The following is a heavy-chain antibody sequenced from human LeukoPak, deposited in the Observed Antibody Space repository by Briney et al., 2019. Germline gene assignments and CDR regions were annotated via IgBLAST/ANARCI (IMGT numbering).Heavy chain of an antibody. V-gene: IGHV3-9*01. J-gene: IGHJ5*02. CDR1: GFTFDNYA. CDR2: ISWNSGSI. Sequence: GGSLRLSCAASGFTFDNYAMHWVRQAPGKGLEWVSGISWNSGSITYADSVKGRFTISRDNAKNSLYLQLNSLRAEDTAFYYCAKDMSPWGQGTRVTVSS. CDR3: AKDMSP.